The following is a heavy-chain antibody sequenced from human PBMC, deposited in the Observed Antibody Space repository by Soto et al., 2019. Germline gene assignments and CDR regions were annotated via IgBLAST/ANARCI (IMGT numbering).Heavy chain of an antibody. V-gene: IGHV3-53*01. Sequence: GGSLRLSCAASGFSIINNYMTWVRQAPGKGLEWVSLIDSGGDTYYADSVKGRFTLSRDISKNILYLQMNSLRAEDTAVYNCGRGGSLYYYYGIDVWGQGTTVTVSS. CDR1: GFSIINNY. CDR2: IDSGGDT. CDR3: GRGGSLYYYYGIDV. J-gene: IGHJ6*02. D-gene: IGHD3-16*01.